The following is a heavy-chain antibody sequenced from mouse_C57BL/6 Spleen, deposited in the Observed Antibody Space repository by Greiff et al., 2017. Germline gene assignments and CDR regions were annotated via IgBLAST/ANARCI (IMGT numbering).Heavy chain of an antibody. Sequence: QVQLQQPGAELVRPGSSVKLSCKASGYTFTSYWMHWVKQRPIQGLEWIGNIDPSDSDTHYNQKFKDKATLTVDKSSSTAYMQLSSLTSEDSAVSYCARFRSHWYFDVWGTGTTVTVSS. CDR1: GYTFTSYW. CDR2: IDPSDSDT. V-gene: IGHV1-52*01. J-gene: IGHJ1*03. CDR3: ARFRSHWYFDV.